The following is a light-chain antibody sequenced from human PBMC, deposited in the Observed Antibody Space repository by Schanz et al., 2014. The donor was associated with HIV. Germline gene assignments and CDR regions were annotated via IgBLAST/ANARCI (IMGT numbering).Light chain of an antibody. CDR3: QQYGSSPPWT. CDR2: GAS. CDR1: QSVGSN. Sequence: EIVMTQSPATLSVSPGEGATLSCRASQSVGSNLAWYQQRPGQAPRLLIYGASTRATGIPARFSGSGSGTDFTLTISRLEPEDFAVYYCQQYGSSPPWTFGQGTKVEIK. V-gene: IGKV3-15*01. J-gene: IGKJ1*01.